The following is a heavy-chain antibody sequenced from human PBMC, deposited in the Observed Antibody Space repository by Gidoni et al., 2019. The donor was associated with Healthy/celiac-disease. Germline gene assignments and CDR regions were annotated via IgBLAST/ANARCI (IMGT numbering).Heavy chain of an antibody. CDR1: GFTFRSYG. V-gene: IGHV3-33*01. Sequence: QVQLVESGGGVVQPGRSLRLSCAASGFTFRSYGMHWVRQAPGKGLEWVAVIWYDGSNKYYADSVKGRFTISRDNSKNTLYLQMNSLRAEDTAVYYCARDRDYDSSGMIDYWGQGTLVTVSS. CDR2: IWYDGSNK. CDR3: ARDRDYDSSGMIDY. J-gene: IGHJ4*02. D-gene: IGHD3-22*01.